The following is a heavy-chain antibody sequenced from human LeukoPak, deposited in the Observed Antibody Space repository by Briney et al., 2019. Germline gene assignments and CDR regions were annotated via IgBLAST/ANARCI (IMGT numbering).Heavy chain of an antibody. Sequence: SETLSLTCAVYGGSFSGYYWSWIRQPPGKGLEWIGEINHSGSTNYNPSLKSRVTISVDTSKNQFSLKLSSVTAADTAVYYCARDRGSATPYYFDYWGQGTLVTVSS. CDR2: INHSGST. J-gene: IGHJ4*02. CDR1: GGSFSGYY. V-gene: IGHV4-34*01. CDR3: ARDRGSATPYYFDY. D-gene: IGHD5-12*01.